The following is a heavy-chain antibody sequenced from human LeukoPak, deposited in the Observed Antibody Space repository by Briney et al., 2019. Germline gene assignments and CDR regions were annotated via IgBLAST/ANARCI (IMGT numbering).Heavy chain of an antibody. D-gene: IGHD1-14*01. Sequence: GGSLRLSCAASGFTFSSCGFNWVRQAPGKGLEWVSSIGPTGTDRYYADSVRGRFTISRDNAKNSMYLQMDSLRDEDTAVYYCATETIGRHYDYWGQGTLLTDSS. J-gene: IGHJ4*02. CDR2: IGPTGTDR. CDR3: ATETIGRHYDY. V-gene: IGHV3-21*01. CDR1: GFTFSSCG.